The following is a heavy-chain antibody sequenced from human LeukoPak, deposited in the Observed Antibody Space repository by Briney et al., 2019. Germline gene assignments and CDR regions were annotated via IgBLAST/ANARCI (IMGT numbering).Heavy chain of an antibody. Sequence: GGSLRLSCAASGFTISNYGMYWVRQAPGKGLEWVSHISHTGDIKYADSVKGRFTISRDNSKNSQYLQMTSLRAEDTAVYYCARSSGSYRPFDSWGQGILVTVSS. J-gene: IGHJ5*01. CDR1: GFTISNYG. CDR3: ARSSGSYRPFDS. V-gene: IGHV3-48*04. D-gene: IGHD3-22*01. CDR2: ISHTGDI.